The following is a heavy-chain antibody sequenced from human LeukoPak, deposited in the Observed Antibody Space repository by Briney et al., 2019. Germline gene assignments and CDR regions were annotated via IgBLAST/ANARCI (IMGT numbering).Heavy chain of an antibody. CDR3: AKLLGTGTTYDS. J-gene: IGHJ4*02. CDR2: INPDESRR. Sequence: GGSLRLSCEASGFSFSGNWMSWVRQAPGKGLEWVASINPDESRRMYVDSVKGRFIVSRDNTKRSLYLQMNSLRAEDAAMYYCAKLLGTGTTYDSWGQGTRVTVS. D-gene: IGHD1/OR15-1a*01. V-gene: IGHV3-7*01. CDR1: GFSFSGNW.